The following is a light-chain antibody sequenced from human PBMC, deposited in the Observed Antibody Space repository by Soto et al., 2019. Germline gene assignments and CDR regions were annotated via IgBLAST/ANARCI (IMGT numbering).Light chain of an antibody. Sequence: DIQMTQSPSTLSASVGDRVTITCRASQSISSWLAWYQQKTGKAPKLLIYDAYSLESGVPSRFSGSESGTEFTLTVSSLQPDDFATYYCQQYNSYSSTCGQGTRLEMK. CDR1: QSISSW. V-gene: IGKV1-5*01. CDR3: QQYNSYSST. J-gene: IGKJ5*01. CDR2: DAY.